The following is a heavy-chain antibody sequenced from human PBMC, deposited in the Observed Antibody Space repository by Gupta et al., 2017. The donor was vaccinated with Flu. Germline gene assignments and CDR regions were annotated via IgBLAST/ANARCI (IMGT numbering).Heavy chain of an antibody. CDR3: GRGSYYVVF. CDR2: ISYTGGS. D-gene: IGHD1-26*01. CDR1: GGSIGSYN. Sequence: VSGGSIGSYNWNWIRQPPGKGLEWIGYISYTGGSSYNPSLKGRVTMSVDTSKNHFSLNLTSVTAADTAVYYCGRGSYYVVFWGQGTLVTVSS. V-gene: IGHV4-59*12. J-gene: IGHJ4*02.